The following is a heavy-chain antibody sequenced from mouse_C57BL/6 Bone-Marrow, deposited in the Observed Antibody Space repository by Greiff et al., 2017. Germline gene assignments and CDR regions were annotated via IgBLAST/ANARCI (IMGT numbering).Heavy chain of an antibody. CDR1: GYTFTDYE. CDR3: TTYGSSPWYFDV. CDR2: IDPETGGT. Sequence: VQLQQSGAELVRPGASVTLSCKASGYTFTDYEMHWVKQTPVHGLVWIGAIDPETGGTAYNQKFKGKAILTADKSSSTAYMELRSLTSEDSAVYYCTTYGSSPWYFDVWGTGTTVTVSS. V-gene: IGHV1-15*01. J-gene: IGHJ1*03. D-gene: IGHD1-1*01.